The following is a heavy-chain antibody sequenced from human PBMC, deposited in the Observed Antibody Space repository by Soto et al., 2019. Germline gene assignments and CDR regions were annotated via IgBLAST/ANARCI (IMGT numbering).Heavy chain of an antibody. CDR2: IHYSGIT. CDR3: ARHGGRWSYYYYGMDV. V-gene: IGHV4-59*08. D-gene: IGHD3-16*01. J-gene: IGHJ6*02. CDR1: GVSISDYY. Sequence: PETLSLTCTVSGVSISDYYWNWIRQAPGKGLEWIGRIHYSGITIYNPSLKSRVTISVDTSKNQFSLKLSSVTAADTAVYYCARHGGRWSYYYYGMDVWGQGTTVT.